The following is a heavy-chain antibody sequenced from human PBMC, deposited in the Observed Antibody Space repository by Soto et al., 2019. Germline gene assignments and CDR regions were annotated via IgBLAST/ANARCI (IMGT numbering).Heavy chain of an antibody. D-gene: IGHD3-3*01. V-gene: IGHV1-69*06. CDR1: GGTSTRYA. J-gene: IGHJ4*01. CDR3: NRCSSYCFWSGYL. CDR2: IVPMFGTS. Sequence: QERLVQSGAEVRKPGSSVNVSCKVTGGTSTRYAINWVRQAPGQGLEGMGGIVPMFGTSKYEQKFQGRVTITADTSTNIAYMEVRSLRPEDTAVYYCNRCSSYCFWSGYLWGHAALVSVSS.